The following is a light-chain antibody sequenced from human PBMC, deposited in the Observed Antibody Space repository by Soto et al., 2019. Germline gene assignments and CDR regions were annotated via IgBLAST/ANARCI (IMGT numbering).Light chain of an antibody. Sequence: QSALTQPASVSGSPGQSITISCTGTSSDVGGYNYVSWYQHHPGKAPKLLIYDVNNRPSGVSDRFSGSKSGNTASLTISGLQAEDEADYYCCSYAGRITLVFGGGTKLTVL. V-gene: IGLV2-23*02. CDR3: CSYAGRITLV. CDR2: DVN. CDR1: SSDVGGYNY. J-gene: IGLJ2*01.